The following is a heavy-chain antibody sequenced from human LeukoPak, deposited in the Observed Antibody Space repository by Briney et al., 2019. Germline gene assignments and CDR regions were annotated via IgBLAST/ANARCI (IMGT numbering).Heavy chain of an antibody. J-gene: IGHJ4*02. Sequence: GGSLRLSCAASGFTFSRYWMSWVRQAPGKGLEWVANIKQDGSQKYYVDSVKGRFTISRDNSKNTLYLQMNSLRAEDTAVYYCARDPTWAYYDFWSGYYTRYYFDYWGQGTLVTVSS. CDR2: IKQDGSQK. CDR3: ARDPTWAYYDFWSGYYTRYYFDY. CDR1: GFTFSRYW. V-gene: IGHV3-7*01. D-gene: IGHD3-3*01.